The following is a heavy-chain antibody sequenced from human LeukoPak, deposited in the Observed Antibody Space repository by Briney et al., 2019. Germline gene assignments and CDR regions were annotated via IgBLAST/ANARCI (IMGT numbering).Heavy chain of an antibody. V-gene: IGHV3-30*02. CDR2: IRYDGNNK. D-gene: IGHD3-16*01. CDR3: ARARGGANWFDP. Sequence: PGGSLRLSCAASGFTFSSSGMHWVRQAPGKGLEWVAFIRYDGNNKYYADSVKGRFTISRDNSKNTLYLQMSSLRAEDTAVYYCARARGGANWFDPWGQGTLVTVSS. J-gene: IGHJ5*02. CDR1: GFTFSSSG.